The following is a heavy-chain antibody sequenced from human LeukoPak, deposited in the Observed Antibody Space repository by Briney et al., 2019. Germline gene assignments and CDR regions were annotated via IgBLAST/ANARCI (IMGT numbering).Heavy chain of an antibody. Sequence: GGSLRLSCAASGFTFSNAWMSWVRQAPGKGLEWVGRIKSKTDGGTTDYAAPVKGRFTISRDDSKNTLYLQMNSLKTEDTAVYYCTTDYSNYGYYYYYYYMDVWGKGTTVTVSS. D-gene: IGHD4-11*01. V-gene: IGHV3-15*01. J-gene: IGHJ6*03. CDR3: TTDYSNYGYYYYYYYMDV. CDR1: GFTFSNAW. CDR2: IKSKTDGGTT.